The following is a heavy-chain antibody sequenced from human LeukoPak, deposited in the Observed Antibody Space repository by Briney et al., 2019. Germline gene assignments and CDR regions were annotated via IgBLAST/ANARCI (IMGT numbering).Heavy chain of an antibody. V-gene: IGHV4-31*03. J-gene: IGHJ4*02. CDR2: IYYSGST. Sequence: SETLSLTCTVSGGSISSGGYYWSWIRQHPGKGLEWIGYIYYSGSTYYNPSLKSRVTISVDTSKNQFSLKLSSVTAADTAVYYCARVFRAKRQATAYYFDHWGQGTLVTVSS. CDR1: GGSISSGGYY. CDR3: ARVFRAKRQATAYYFDH. D-gene: IGHD5-12*01.